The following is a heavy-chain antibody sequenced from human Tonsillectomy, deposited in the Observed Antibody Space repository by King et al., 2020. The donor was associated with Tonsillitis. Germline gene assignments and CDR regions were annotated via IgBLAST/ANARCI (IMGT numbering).Heavy chain of an antibody. D-gene: IGHD1-26*01. V-gene: IGHV4-59*13. CDR3: ARSELLGTTTFDY. CDR1: GGSISSDY. J-gene: IGHJ4*02. Sequence: VQLQESGPGLVKPSETLSLTCTVSGGSISSDYWSWIRLTPGRGLEWIGYIYYSWNTKYNPSLKSRVTISADSSKNQFSLKLSSVTAAGTAVYYCARSELLGTTTFDYWGQGTLVTVSS. CDR2: IYYSWNT.